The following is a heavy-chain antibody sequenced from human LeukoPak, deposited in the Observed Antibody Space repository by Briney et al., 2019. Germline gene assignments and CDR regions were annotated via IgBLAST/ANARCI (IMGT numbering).Heavy chain of an antibody. CDR2: IYTSGST. CDR3: ARVFSYPLRAPFDP. CDR1: GGSISSGSYY. J-gene: IGHJ5*02. D-gene: IGHD3-3*01. V-gene: IGHV4-61*02. Sequence: TLSLTCTVSGGSISSGSYYWSWIRQPAGKGLEWIGRIYTSGSTNYNPSLKSRVTISVDTSKNQFSLKLSSVTAADTAVYYCARVFSYPLRAPFDPWGQGTLVTVSS.